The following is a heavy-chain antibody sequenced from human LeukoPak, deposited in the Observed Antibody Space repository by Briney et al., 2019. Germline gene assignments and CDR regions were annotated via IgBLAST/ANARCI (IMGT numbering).Heavy chain of an antibody. D-gene: IGHD3-3*01. V-gene: IGHV1-69*13. J-gene: IGHJ5*02. CDR2: IIPIFGTA. Sequence: GASVKVSCKASGGTFSSYAISGVRQAPGQGLEWMGGIIPIFGTANYAQKFQGRVTINADESTSTAYMELSSLRSEDTAVYYCARGEGVRFLECLNWFDPWGQGTLVTVSS. CDR1: GGTFSSYA. CDR3: ARGEGVRFLECLNWFDP.